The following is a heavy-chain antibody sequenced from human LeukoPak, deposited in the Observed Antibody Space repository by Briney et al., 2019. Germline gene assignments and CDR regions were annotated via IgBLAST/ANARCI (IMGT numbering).Heavy chain of an antibody. J-gene: IGHJ4*02. D-gene: IGHD3-3*01. CDR3: ARGNYDFWSGLFDY. V-gene: IGHV3-21*01. CDR1: GLTFSNAW. Sequence: PGGSLRLSCAASGLTFSNAWMNWVRQAPGKGLEWVSSISSSSSYIYYADSVKGRFTISRDNAKNSLYLQMNSPRAEDTAVYYCARGNYDFWSGLFDYWGQGTLVTVSS. CDR2: ISSSSSYI.